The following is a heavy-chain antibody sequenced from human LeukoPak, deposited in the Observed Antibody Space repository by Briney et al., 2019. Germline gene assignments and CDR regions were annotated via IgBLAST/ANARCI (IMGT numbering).Heavy chain of an antibody. CDR1: GGSFSGYY. CDR3: VRRRTKPTSGGSRLNWYFDL. D-gene: IGHD2-15*01. J-gene: IGHJ2*01. V-gene: IGHV4-34*01. Sequence: PSETLSLTCAVYGGSFSGYYWSWIRQPPGKGLEWIGEINHSGSTNYNPSLKSRVTISVDTSKNQFSLKLSSVTAADTAVYYCVRRRTKPTSGGSRLNWYFDLWGRGTLVTVSS. CDR2: INHSGST.